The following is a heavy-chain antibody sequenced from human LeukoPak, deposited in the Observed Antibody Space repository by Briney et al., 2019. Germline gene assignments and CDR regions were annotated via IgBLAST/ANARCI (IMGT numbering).Heavy chain of an antibody. CDR2: IIPIFGTA. J-gene: IGHJ5*02. D-gene: IGHD6-19*01. Sequence: ASVTVSCKASGGTFSSYAISWVRQAPGQGLEWMGGIIPIFGTANYAQKFQGRVTITTDESTSTAYMELSSLRSEDTAVYYCARSPGRGQWLVLNWFDPWGQGTLVTVSS. CDR1: GGTFSSYA. CDR3: ARSPGRGQWLVLNWFDP. V-gene: IGHV1-69*05.